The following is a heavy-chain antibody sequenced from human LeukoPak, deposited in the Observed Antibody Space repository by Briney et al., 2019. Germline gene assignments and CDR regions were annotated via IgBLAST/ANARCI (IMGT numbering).Heavy chain of an antibody. D-gene: IGHD3-10*01. V-gene: IGHV3-33*01. Sequence: GSLRLSCAASGFTFSNYGMHWVRQAPGKGLEWVAVIWHDGTNKYYADFVKGQFTISRDNSNNTLYLRMDSLSAEDTAVYYCARFGPPNWYFDLWGRGTLVTVSS. J-gene: IGHJ2*01. CDR1: GFTFSNYG. CDR3: ARFGPPNWYFDL. CDR2: IWHDGTNK.